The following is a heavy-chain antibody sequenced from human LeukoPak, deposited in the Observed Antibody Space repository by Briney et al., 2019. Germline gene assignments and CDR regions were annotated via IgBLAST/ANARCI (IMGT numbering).Heavy chain of an antibody. CDR1: GFTFNAYA. V-gene: IGHV3-43*02. J-gene: IGHJ6*02. Sequence: GGSLRLSCAASGFTFNAYAMHWVRQAPGKGLEWVAPISWNSGIIYYADSVKGRFTISRDNSRNSLYLQMNSLKTEDTALYFCAKEGWGELVRGPSDYYYNLDVWGQGTTVTVSS. CDR2: ISWNSGII. CDR3: AKEGWGELVRGPSDYYYNLDV. D-gene: IGHD2-15*01.